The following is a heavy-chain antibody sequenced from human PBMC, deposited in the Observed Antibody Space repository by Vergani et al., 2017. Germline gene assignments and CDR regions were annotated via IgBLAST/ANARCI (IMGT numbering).Heavy chain of an antibody. CDR2: INPSGGTT. CDR1: GYTFTSYY. CDR3: AREVRADSGSYSHGGMDV. V-gene: IGHV1-46*03. J-gene: IGHJ6*02. Sequence: QVQLVQSGAEVKKPGASVKVSCKASGYTFTSYYMHWVRQAPGQGLEWMGIINPSGGTTSYAQKFQGRVPMTRDTSTSTVYMELSSLRSEDTAVYYCAREVRADSGSYSHGGMDVWGQGTTVTVSS. D-gene: IGHD1-26*01.